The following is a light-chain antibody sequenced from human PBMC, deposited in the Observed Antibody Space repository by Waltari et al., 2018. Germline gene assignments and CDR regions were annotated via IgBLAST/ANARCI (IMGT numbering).Light chain of an antibody. Sequence: QSVLTQPPSASGTPGQRVTISCSGSSSNIGSNYVYWYQHLPGTAPKLLIYRNKQRPSGVPDRFSVSKSGTSASLAISGLRSEDEADYYCAAWDDSLSGHWVFGGGTKLTVL. CDR3: AAWDDSLSGHWV. J-gene: IGLJ3*02. CDR1: SSNIGSNY. V-gene: IGLV1-47*01. CDR2: RNK.